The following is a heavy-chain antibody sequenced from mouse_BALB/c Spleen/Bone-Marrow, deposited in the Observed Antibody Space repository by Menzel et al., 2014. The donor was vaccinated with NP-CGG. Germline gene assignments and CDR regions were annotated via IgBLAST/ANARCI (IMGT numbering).Heavy chain of an antibody. Sequence: VQVVESGAELAEPGASVKMSCKASGYTFTSYWMHWVKQRPGQGLEWIGYIYPSTGYTEYNQKFKDKVTLTADKSSSTAYMQLSSLTSEDSAVYYCARDDYAYWCQGTLVTVSA. J-gene: IGHJ3*01. D-gene: IGHD2-4*01. V-gene: IGHV1-7*01. CDR3: ARDDYAY. CDR2: IYPSTGYT. CDR1: GYTFTSYW.